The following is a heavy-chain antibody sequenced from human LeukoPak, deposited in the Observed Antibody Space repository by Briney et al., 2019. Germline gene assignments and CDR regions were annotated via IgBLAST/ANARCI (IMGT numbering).Heavy chain of an antibody. J-gene: IGHJ5*02. CDR1: GFTFSTYS. Sequence: GGSLRLSCAASGFTFSTYSMNGVRQAPGKGLEWVSSISTTRNYIFYADSVKGRFTISRDNAKNSLYPQMNSLRAEDTAVYYCAIVIYCSGSSWFDPWGQGTLVTVSS. V-gene: IGHV3-21*06. CDR2: ISTTRNYI. D-gene: IGHD3-10*01. CDR3: AIVIYCSGSSWFDP.